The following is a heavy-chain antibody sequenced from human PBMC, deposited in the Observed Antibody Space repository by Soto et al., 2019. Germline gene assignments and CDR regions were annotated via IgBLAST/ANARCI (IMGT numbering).Heavy chain of an antibody. Sequence: GGSLRLSCAASGFTFRNYAMSWVRQAPGKGLEWLSYVNSGGDIIYYADSVKGRFTISRDNAKNSLYLQMNSLRDEDTAVYYCARPEKTIVYYYYTMDVWGQGTTVTVSS. V-gene: IGHV3-48*02. CDR3: ARPEKTIVYYYYTMDV. D-gene: IGHD4-4*01. J-gene: IGHJ6*02. CDR2: VNSGGDII. CDR1: GFTFRNYA.